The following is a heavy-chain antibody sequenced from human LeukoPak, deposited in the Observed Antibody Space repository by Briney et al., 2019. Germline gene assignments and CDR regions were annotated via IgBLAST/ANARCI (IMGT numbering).Heavy chain of an antibody. CDR2: VYDIGST. V-gene: IGHV4-59*11. CDR3: ARGGVLKSVDY. Sequence: SETLSLTCTVSGGSIGSHYWTWIRQTPGKGLEWIGYVYDIGSTKYNPSLKSRVTISLDTSKNQCSLRLSSVTAADTAVYYCARGGVLKSVDYWGQGALVAVSS. J-gene: IGHJ4*02. CDR1: GGSIGSHY. D-gene: IGHD3-16*01.